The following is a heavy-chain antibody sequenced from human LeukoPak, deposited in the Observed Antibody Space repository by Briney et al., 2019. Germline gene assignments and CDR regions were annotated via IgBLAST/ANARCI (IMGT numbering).Heavy chain of an antibody. J-gene: IGHJ4*02. CDR2: IKQDGSEK. CDR1: GFTFSRYW. CDR3: ARLVLQIYYFDY. Sequence: HAGGSLRLSCAASGFTFSRYWMSWVRQAPGKGLEWVAHIKQDGSEKCYVDSVKGRFTISRDNAKNSLYLQMNSLRAEDTAVYYCARLVLQIYYFDYWGQGTLVTVSS. V-gene: IGHV3-7*01. D-gene: IGHD2-15*01.